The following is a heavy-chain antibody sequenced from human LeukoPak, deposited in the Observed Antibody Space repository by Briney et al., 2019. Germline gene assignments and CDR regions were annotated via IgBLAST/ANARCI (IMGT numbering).Heavy chain of an antibody. Sequence: SQTLSLTCTVSSGSISSGDYYWSWIRQPPGKGLEWIGYVYYSGSTYYNPSLKSRVTISVDKSKNQFSLKLSSVTAADTAVYYCARRYCSGGSCYEIDYWGQGTLVTVSS. CDR3: ARRYCSGGSCYEIDY. CDR1: SGSISSGDYY. D-gene: IGHD2-15*01. J-gene: IGHJ4*02. V-gene: IGHV4-30-4*01. CDR2: VYYSGST.